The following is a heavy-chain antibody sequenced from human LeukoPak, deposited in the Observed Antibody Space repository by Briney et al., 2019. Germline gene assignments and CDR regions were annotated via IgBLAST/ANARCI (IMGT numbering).Heavy chain of an antibody. CDR3: AGTVSGY. CDR2: INHSGST. D-gene: IGHD4-11*01. Sequence: PSETLSLTCTVSGYSISSGYYWGWIRQPPGKGLEWIGEINHSGSTNYNPSLKSRVTISVDTSKNQFSLKLSSVTAADTAVYYCAGTVSGYWGQGTLVTVSS. CDR1: GYSISSGYY. V-gene: IGHV4-38-2*02. J-gene: IGHJ4*02.